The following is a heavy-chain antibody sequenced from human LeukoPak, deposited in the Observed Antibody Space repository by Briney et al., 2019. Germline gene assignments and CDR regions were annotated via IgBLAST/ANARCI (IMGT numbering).Heavy chain of an antibody. CDR2: INSDGSST. Sequence: GGSLRLSCAASGFTFSSYWMHWVRQAPGKGLVWVSRINSDGSSTSYADSVKGRFTISRDNARNSLYVQMNSLRDEDTAVYYCARGVNYFDYWGQGNLVTVSS. D-gene: IGHD4-23*01. V-gene: IGHV3-74*01. J-gene: IGHJ4*02. CDR3: ARGVNYFDY. CDR1: GFTFSSYW.